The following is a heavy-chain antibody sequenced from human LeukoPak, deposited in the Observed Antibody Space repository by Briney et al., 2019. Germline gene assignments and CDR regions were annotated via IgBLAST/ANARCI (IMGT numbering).Heavy chain of an antibody. V-gene: IGHV3-30*18. Sequence: GGSLRLSCAASGFTFRSYGMHWVRQALGKGLEWVAVISYDGSNKYYADSVKGRFTISRDNSKNTLYLQMNSLRAEDTAVYYCAKTSKYYYDSSGYYDYWGQGTLVTVSS. J-gene: IGHJ4*02. CDR1: GFTFRSYG. CDR3: AKTSKYYYDSSGYYDY. D-gene: IGHD3-22*01. CDR2: ISYDGSNK.